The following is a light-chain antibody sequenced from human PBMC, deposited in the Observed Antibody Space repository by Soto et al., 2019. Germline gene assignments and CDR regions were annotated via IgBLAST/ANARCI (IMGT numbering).Light chain of an antibody. Sequence: QLVLTQSPSASASLGASVKLTCTLSSGHSSYAIAWHQQQPEKGPRYLMKLNSDGSHSKGDGIPDRFSGSSSGAERYLTISSLQSEDEADYYCQTWGTGLNWVFGGGTKLTV. CDR3: QTWGTGLNWV. CDR2: LNSDGSH. CDR1: SGHSSYA. J-gene: IGLJ3*02. V-gene: IGLV4-69*01.